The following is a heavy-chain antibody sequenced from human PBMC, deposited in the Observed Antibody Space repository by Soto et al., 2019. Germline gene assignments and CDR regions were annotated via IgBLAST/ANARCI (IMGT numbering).Heavy chain of an antibody. CDR1: GGAFSRYA. CDR3: ARDHRDNWNYGGWFDP. V-gene: IGHV1-69*01. Sequence: QVQLVQSGAEVKKPGSSVKVSCKASGGAFSRYAISWVRQAPGQGLEWMGGIIPIFGTANYAQKFQGRVTITADESTSTAYMELSSLRSEDKAVYYCARDHRDNWNYGGWFDPWGQGTLVTVSS. D-gene: IGHD1-7*01. J-gene: IGHJ5*02. CDR2: IIPIFGTA.